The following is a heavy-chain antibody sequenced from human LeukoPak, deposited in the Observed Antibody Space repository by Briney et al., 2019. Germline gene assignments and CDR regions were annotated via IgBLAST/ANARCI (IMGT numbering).Heavy chain of an antibody. CDR3: ARGGSYSSGWFYSGMDV. V-gene: IGHV3-30-3*01. Sequence: GGSLRLSCAASGFTFSSYAMHWVRQAPGKGLEWVAVISYDGSNKYYADSVKGRFTISRDNSKNTLYLQMNSLRDEDTAVYYCARGGSYSSGWFYSGMDVWGQGTTVTVSS. CDR1: GFTFSSYA. CDR2: ISYDGSNK. D-gene: IGHD6-19*01. J-gene: IGHJ6*02.